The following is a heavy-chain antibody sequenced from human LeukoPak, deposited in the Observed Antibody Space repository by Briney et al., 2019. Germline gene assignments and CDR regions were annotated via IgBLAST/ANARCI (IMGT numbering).Heavy chain of an antibody. J-gene: IGHJ3*02. CDR1: GFTFSSYS. CDR2: ISSSSSYI. D-gene: IGHD3-22*01. Sequence: GGSLRLSCAASGFTFSSYSMNWVRQAPGKGLEWVSSISSSSSYIYYADSVKGRFTISRDNAKNTLYLQMNSLRAEDTAVYYCARDADYYDSTDDAFDIWGQGTMVTVSS. V-gene: IGHV3-21*01. CDR3: ARDADYYDSTDDAFDI.